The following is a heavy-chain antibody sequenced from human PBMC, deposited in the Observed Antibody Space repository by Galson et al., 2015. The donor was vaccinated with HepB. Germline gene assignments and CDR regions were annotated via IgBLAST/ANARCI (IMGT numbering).Heavy chain of an antibody. CDR3: ARGPRVFGGPFDY. D-gene: IGHD2-15*01. Sequence: SLRLSCAASGFTFSDHYMDWVRQAPGKGLEWVGRTRNKANSYTTEYAASVKGRFTISRDDSKNSLYLQMNSLKTEDTAVYYCARGPRVFGGPFDYWGQGTLVTVSS. CDR1: GFTFSDHY. CDR2: TRNKANSYTT. V-gene: IGHV3-72*01. J-gene: IGHJ4*02.